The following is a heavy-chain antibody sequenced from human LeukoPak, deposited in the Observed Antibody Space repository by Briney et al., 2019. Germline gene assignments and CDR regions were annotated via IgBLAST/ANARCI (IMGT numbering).Heavy chain of an antibody. D-gene: IGHD3-10*01. J-gene: IGHJ4*02. CDR2: IYYSGST. CDR1: GGSISSGGYY. CDR3: AREVSVLLWFGDHTHRGYFDY. Sequence: SQTLSLTCTVSGGSISSGGYYWSWIRQHPGKGLEWIGYIYYSGSTYYNPSLKSRVTISVDTSKNQFSLKLSSVTAADTAVYYCAREVSVLLWFGDHTHRGYFDYWGQGTLVTVSS. V-gene: IGHV4-31*03.